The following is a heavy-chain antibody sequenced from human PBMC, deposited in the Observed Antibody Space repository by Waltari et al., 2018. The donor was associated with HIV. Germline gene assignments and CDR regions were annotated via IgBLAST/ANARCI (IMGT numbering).Heavy chain of an antibody. V-gene: IGHV1-2*02. CDR1: GYTFTGYY. D-gene: IGHD6-19*01. J-gene: IGHJ6*02. CDR2: INPKSDGT. CDR3: ARDCIAVTGSYYYGMDV. Sequence: QVQLVQSGAEVKKPGASVKVSCKASGYTFTGYYMHWVRQAPGQGLEWMGWINPKSDGTNYAQKFQGRVTMTRDTSTSTAYMELSRLRSDDTALYYCARDCIAVTGSYYYGMDVWGQGTTVTVSS.